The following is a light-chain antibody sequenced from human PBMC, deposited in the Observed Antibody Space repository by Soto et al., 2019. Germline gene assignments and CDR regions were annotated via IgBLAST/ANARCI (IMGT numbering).Light chain of an antibody. Sequence: DIQMTQSPSTLSASVGDRVTITCRAAQSISSWLAWYQQKAGKAPKLLIYDASSLQSGVPSRFSGSGSGTEFTLTISALQPDDFAIYYCQPYNNWPLTFGGGTKVESK. CDR3: QPYNNWPLT. V-gene: IGKV1-5*01. CDR1: QSISSW. J-gene: IGKJ4*01. CDR2: DAS.